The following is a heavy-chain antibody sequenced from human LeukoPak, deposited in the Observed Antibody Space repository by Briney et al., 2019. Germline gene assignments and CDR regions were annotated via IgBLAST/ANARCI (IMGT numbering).Heavy chain of an antibody. CDR3: ARDQRVYGSGSYGSFDY. Sequence: GGSLRLSCAASGFTFSSYAMHWVRQAPGKGLEYVSAISSNGGSTYYANSVKGRFTISRDNSKNTLYLQMGSLRAEDMAVYYCARDQRVYGSGSYGSFDYWGQGTLVTVSS. D-gene: IGHD3-10*01. V-gene: IGHV3-64*01. CDR2: ISSNGGST. J-gene: IGHJ4*02. CDR1: GFTFSSYA.